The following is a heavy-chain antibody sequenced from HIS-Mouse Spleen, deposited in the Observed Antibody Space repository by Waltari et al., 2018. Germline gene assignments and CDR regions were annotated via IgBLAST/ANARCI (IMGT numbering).Heavy chain of an antibody. CDR3: ARMGPASGSYGDY. D-gene: IGHD1-26*01. V-gene: IGHV4-34*01. CDR2: RNHSGST. Sequence: QVQLQQWGAGLLKPSETLSLTCPVYGGSFSGYNWSWIRQPRGKGLEWIGERNHSGSTNYNPSLTSRVSISVDTSKTQFTLKLSSVTAADTAVYYCARMGPASGSYGDYWGQGTLVTVSS. CDR1: GGSFSGYN. J-gene: IGHJ4*02.